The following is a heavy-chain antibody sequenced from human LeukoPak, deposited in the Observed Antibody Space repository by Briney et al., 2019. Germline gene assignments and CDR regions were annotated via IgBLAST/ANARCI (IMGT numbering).Heavy chain of an antibody. D-gene: IGHD4-17*01. J-gene: IGHJ3*02. Sequence: SETLSLTCSVSGASISSGFHYWTWLRLPAGQGLEWIGRVQTSGTTHYNPSLNSRVTISLDTSKNQFSLKLSSVTAADTAAYYCARDYDYGDSAGPDAFDIWGQGTMVTVSS. CDR2: VQTSGTT. V-gene: IGHV4-61*02. CDR1: GASISSGFHY. CDR3: ARDYDYGDSAGPDAFDI.